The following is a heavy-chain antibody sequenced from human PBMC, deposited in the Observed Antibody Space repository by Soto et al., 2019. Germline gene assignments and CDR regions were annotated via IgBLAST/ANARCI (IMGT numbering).Heavy chain of an antibody. V-gene: IGHV1-69*01. CDR2: IIPIFGTA. J-gene: IGHJ3*02. Sequence: QVQLVQSGAEVKKPGSSVKVSCKASGGTFSSYAISWVRQAPGQGREWMGGIIPIFGTANYAQKFPGRVTNTADESTSTAYMELSSLISEDTAVYYCARDSGMYYSDSSGYDDAFDIWGQGTMFTVSS. CDR1: GGTFSSYA. D-gene: IGHD3-22*01. CDR3: ARDSGMYYSDSSGYDDAFDI.